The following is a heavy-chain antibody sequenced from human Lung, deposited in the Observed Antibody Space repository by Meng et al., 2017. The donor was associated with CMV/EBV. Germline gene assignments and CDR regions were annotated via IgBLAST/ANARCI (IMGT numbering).Heavy chain of an antibody. CDR2: IRSDGNEK. CDR1: GFTFKNYD. V-gene: IGHV3-30*02. Sequence: GESLKISCAASGFTFKNYDIHWVRQAPGKGLEWVALIRSDGNEKYYADSVKGRFTISRDNFKNTLDLQMKSLRGEDTAVYYCAKFLSLEPDDAFDIWGQGXVVTVSS. D-gene: IGHD3-3*01. J-gene: IGHJ3*02. CDR3: AKFLSLEPDDAFDI.